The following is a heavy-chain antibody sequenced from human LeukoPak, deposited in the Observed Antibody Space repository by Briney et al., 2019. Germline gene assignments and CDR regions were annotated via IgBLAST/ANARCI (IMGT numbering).Heavy chain of an antibody. CDR1: GGSFSGYY. CDR3: ARGRGY. Sequence: SETLSLTCAVYGGSFSGYYWSWIRQPPGKGLEWIGEINHSGSTNYNPSLKSRVTISVDTSKNRFSLKLSSVTAADTAVYYCARGRGYWGQGTLVTVSS. V-gene: IGHV4-34*01. J-gene: IGHJ4*02. CDR2: INHSGST.